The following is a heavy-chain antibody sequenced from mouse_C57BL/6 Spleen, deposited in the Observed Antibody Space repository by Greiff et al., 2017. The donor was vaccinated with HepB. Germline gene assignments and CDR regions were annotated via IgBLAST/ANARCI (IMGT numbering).Heavy chain of an antibody. CDR2: IRNKANGYTT. V-gene: IGHV7-3*01. D-gene: IGHD1-2*01. CDR1: GFTFTDYY. J-gene: IGHJ4*01. CDR3: ARSPLLRYAMDY. Sequence: EVQLVESGGGLVQPGGSLSLSCAASGFTFTDYYMSWVRQPPGKALEWLGFIRNKANGYTTEYSASVKGRFTISRDNSQSILYLQMNALRAEDSATYYCARSPLLRYAMDYWGQGTSVTVSS.